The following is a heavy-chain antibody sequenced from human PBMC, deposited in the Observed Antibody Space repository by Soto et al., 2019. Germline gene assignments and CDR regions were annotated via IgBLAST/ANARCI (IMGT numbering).Heavy chain of an antibody. CDR3: VPGFDY. Sequence: GGSLRLSCAASGFTFSSYSMNWVRQAPGKGLEWVANINEDGSEKNYVDSVKGRFTISRDNAKNLLYLQMNSLRAEDTAVYYCVPGFDYWGQGTLVTVSS. CDR2: INEDGSEK. CDR1: GFTFSSYS. J-gene: IGHJ4*02. V-gene: IGHV3-7*01.